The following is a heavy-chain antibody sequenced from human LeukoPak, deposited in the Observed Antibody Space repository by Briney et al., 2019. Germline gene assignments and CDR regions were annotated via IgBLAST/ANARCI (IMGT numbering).Heavy chain of an antibody. Sequence: GGSLRLSCAASGFTFSSYEMSWARQAPGKGLEWVSCIATGGSAIYYADSVKGRFTISRDNAKNSLYLQMNSLRAEDMAVYYCVRGGYCSSTVCYWYNAFDMWGQGTMVTVSS. D-gene: IGHD2-2*01. CDR1: GFTFSSYE. CDR3: VRGGYCSSTVCYWYNAFDM. CDR2: IATGGSAI. J-gene: IGHJ3*02. V-gene: IGHV3-48*03.